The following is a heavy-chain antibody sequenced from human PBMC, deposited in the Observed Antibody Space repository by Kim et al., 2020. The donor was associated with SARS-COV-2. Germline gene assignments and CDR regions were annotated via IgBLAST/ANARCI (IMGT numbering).Heavy chain of an antibody. CDR1: GFTFSSYD. V-gene: IGHV3-48*03. Sequence: GGSLRLSCSASGFTFSSYDMNWVRLAPGKGLEWISHISNGAATIYYADSVKGRFTISRDNAKNSLHLQMNSLRAEDTAIYYCARSPRARQGYNLYTFDMWGQGTMVIVSS. J-gene: IGHJ3*02. CDR3: ARSPRARQGYNLYTFDM. D-gene: IGHD5-12*01. CDR2: ISNGAATI.